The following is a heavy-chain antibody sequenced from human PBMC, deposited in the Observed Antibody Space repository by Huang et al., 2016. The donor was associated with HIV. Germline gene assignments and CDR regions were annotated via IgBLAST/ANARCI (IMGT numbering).Heavy chain of an antibody. Sequence: QVQWVESGGGVVQPGRSLRVSCAVSGFTFSSYGMHWVRQAPGTGCEWVAVISYDAKTKYYADSVKGRFSISRDKSKTTVYLQLNSLRLEDTAVYYCAKGGSAAAVLDFWGQGTLVTVSS. V-gene: IGHV3-30*18. J-gene: IGHJ4*02. D-gene: IGHD6-13*01. CDR2: ISYDAKTK. CDR1: GFTFSSYG. CDR3: AKGGSAAAVLDF.